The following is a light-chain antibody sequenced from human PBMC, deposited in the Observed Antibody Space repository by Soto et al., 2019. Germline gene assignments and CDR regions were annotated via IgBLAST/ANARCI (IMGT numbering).Light chain of an antibody. CDR3: CSYADRSYV. CDR1: SIDVGGYDH. V-gene: IGLV2-11*01. J-gene: IGLJ1*01. CDR2: DVN. Sequence: QSVLTQPRSVSGSPGQSVTISCTGTSIDVGGYDHVSWYQQHPDKAPKFMIYDVNKRPSGVPDRFSGSKSGNTASLTISGLQAEDEADYYCCSYADRSYVFGTGTKLTV.